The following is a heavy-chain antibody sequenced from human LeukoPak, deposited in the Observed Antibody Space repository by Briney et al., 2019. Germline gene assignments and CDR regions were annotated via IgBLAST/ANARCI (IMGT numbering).Heavy chain of an antibody. CDR3: TTFSMIVVVITT. V-gene: IGHV3-15*01. J-gene: IGHJ4*02. CDR1: GFTFSNAW. D-gene: IGHD3-22*01. Sequence: AGGSLRLSCAASGFTFSNAWMSWVRQAPGKGLEWVGRIKSKTDGGTTDYAAPVKGRFTISRDDSKNTLYLQMNSLKTEDTAVYYCTTFSMIVVVITTWGQGTLVTVSS. CDR2: IKSKTDGGTT.